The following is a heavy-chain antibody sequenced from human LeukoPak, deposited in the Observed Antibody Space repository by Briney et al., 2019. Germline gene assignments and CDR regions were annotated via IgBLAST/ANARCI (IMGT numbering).Heavy chain of an antibody. CDR2: INPSGGST. D-gene: IGHD6-13*01. J-gene: IGHJ5*02. V-gene: IGHV1-46*01. CDR1: GYTFTGYY. CDR3: ARDDHSPLPKIIAAEDGAWFDP. Sequence: GASVEVSCKASGYTFTGYYMHWVRQAPGQGLEWMGIINPSGGSTSYAQKFQGRVTMTRDMSTSTVYMELSSLRSEDTAVYYCARDDHSPLPKIIAAEDGAWFDPWGQGTLVTVSS.